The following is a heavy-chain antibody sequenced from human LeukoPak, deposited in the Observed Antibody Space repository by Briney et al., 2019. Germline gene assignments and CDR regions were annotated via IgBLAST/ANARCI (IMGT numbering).Heavy chain of an antibody. J-gene: IGHJ3*02. CDR1: GGSISSHY. Sequence: PSETLSLTCTVSGGSISSHYWSWIRQPPGTGLEWIGYVYYSGNTKYNPSLKSRVTISVDTSNNKFSLKLTSLTAADTAVYYCVRHLSAGRPAFDIWGQGTMVTVSS. D-gene: IGHD2-15*01. CDR3: VRHLSAGRPAFDI. CDR2: VYYSGNT. V-gene: IGHV4-59*08.